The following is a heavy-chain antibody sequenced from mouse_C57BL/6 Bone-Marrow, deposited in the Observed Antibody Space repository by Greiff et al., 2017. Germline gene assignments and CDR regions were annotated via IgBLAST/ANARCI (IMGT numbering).Heavy chain of an antibody. Sequence: QVQLQQPGAELVRPGSSVKLSCKASGYTFTSYWMDWVKQRPGQGLEWIGNIYPSDSETHYNQKFKDKATLTVDTSSSTAYMQLSSLTSEDSAVYYCARSYDYDEGFAYWGQGTLVTVSA. J-gene: IGHJ3*01. CDR3: ARSYDYDEGFAY. V-gene: IGHV1-61*01. CDR2: IYPSDSET. D-gene: IGHD2-4*01. CDR1: GYTFTSYW.